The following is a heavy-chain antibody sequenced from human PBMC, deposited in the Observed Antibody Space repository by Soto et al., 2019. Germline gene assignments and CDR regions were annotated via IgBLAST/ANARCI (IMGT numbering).Heavy chain of an antibody. CDR2: INQSGST. D-gene: IGHD6-13*01. J-gene: IGHJ4*02. Sequence: SETLSLTCAFYGVSFNTYNCNWSPQPLGNGWLWLGEINQSGSTNFNPSLKSRVTISVDTSKNQFSLKLASVTAADTAVYFCARGRKEYSSSWYVDWGQGTLVTVS. V-gene: IGHV4-34*01. CDR1: GVSFNTYN. CDR3: ARGRKEYSSSWYVD.